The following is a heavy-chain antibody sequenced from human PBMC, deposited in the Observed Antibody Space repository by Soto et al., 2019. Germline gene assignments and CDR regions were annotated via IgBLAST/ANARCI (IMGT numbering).Heavy chain of an antibody. CDR3: ARLLGESGILTGYSDY. Sequence: GASVKVSCKASGYTFTSYGISWVRQAAGQGLEWMGWISAYNGNTNYAQKLQGRVTMTTDTSTSTAYMELRSLRSDDTAVYYCARLLGESGILTGYSDYWGQGTLVTVSS. D-gene: IGHD3-9*01. J-gene: IGHJ4*02. CDR1: GYTFTSYG. CDR2: ISAYNGNT. V-gene: IGHV1-18*01.